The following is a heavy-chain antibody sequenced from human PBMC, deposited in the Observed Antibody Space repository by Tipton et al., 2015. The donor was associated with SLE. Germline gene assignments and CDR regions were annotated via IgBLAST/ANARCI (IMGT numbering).Heavy chain of an antibody. Sequence: SLRLSCAASGFTFTDHYMGWVRQAPRKGLGWASYISSTGSTIHYAASVKGRFTVSRDNAKNSLYLQMNSLRAEDTAVYFCTRETYYYASGNWGQGTMVTVSS. D-gene: IGHD3-10*01. J-gene: IGHJ3*01. CDR2: ISSTGSTI. CDR1: GFTFTDHY. CDR3: TRETYYYASGN. V-gene: IGHV3-11*04.